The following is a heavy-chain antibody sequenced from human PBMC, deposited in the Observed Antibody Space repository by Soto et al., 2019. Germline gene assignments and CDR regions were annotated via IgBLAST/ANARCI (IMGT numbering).Heavy chain of an antibody. CDR2: IIPILGIA. V-gene: IGHV1-69*02. Sequence: PGKVSCKASGGTFSSYTISWGRQAPGQGLEWMGRIIPILGIANYAQKFQGRVTITADKSTSTAYMELSSLRSEDTAVYYCARGVGWNDPGKYYFDYWGQGTLVTVSS. CDR3: ARGVGWNDPGKYYFDY. CDR1: GGTFSSYT. J-gene: IGHJ4*02. D-gene: IGHD1-1*01.